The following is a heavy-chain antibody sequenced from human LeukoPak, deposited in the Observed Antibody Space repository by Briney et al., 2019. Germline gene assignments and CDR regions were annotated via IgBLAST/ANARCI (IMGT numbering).Heavy chain of an antibody. V-gene: IGHV3-7*01. CDR1: RFTFSSYS. D-gene: IGHD1-26*01. J-gene: IGHJ4*02. Sequence: GGSLRLSCAASRFTFSSYSMSWVRQAPGKGLEWVASIKQDGSEKYYVDSVKGRFTISRDNAKNSLYLQMNSLRAEDTAVYYCARATEGARDYWGQGTLVTVSS. CDR3: ARATEGARDY. CDR2: IKQDGSEK.